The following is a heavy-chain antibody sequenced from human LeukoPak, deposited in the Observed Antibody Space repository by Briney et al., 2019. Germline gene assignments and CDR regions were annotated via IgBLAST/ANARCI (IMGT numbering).Heavy chain of an antibody. D-gene: IGHD1-20*01. CDR2: INPSGGST. CDR3: ARGLDITGTTVDAFDI. V-gene: IGHV1-46*01. CDR1: GYTFTSYY. Sequence: ASVKVSCKASGYTFTSYYMHWVRQAPGQGLEWMGIINPSGGSTSYAQKFQGRVTITRDTSASTAYMELSSLRSEHTAVYYCARGLDITGTTVDAFDIWGQGTMVTVSS. J-gene: IGHJ3*02.